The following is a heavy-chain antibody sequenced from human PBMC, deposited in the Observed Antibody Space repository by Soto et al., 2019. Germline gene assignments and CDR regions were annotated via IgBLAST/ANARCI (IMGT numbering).Heavy chain of an antibody. CDR1: GFTVSSNY. CDR3: ARDGVVRGVPFDY. CDR2: IYSGGST. V-gene: IGHV3-66*01. J-gene: IGHJ4*02. Sequence: EVQLVESGGGLVQPGGSLRLSCAASGFTVSSNYMSWVRQAPGKGLEWVSVIYSGGSTYYADSVKGRFTISRDNSKNTLYLQMNSLRAEDTAVYYCARDGVVRGVPFDYWGQGTLVTVSS. D-gene: IGHD3-10*01.